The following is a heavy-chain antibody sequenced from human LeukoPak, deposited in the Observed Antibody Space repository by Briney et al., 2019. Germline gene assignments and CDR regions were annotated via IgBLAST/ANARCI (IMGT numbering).Heavy chain of an antibody. J-gene: IGHJ4*02. CDR2: ISWNSGSI. V-gene: IGHV3-9*01. CDR3: AKDSGSYPHYFDY. D-gene: IGHD1-26*01. CDR1: GFTFDDYA. Sequence: GGSLRLSCAASGFTFDDYAMHWVRQAPGKGLEWVSGISWNSGSIGYADSVKGRFTISRDNAKNSLYLQMNSLRAEDTALYYCAKDSGSYPHYFDYWGQGTLVTVSS.